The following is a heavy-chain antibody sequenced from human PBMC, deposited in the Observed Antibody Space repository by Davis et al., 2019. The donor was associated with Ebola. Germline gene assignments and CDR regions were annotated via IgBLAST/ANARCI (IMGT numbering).Heavy chain of an antibody. CDR2: ISGSGGST. D-gene: IGHD1-26*01. Sequence: GESLKISCAASGFTFSNYAMNWVRQAPGKGLEWVSGISGSGGSTYYEDSVKGRFTISRDNSKNTLYLQMNSLRAEDTAVYYCAKNSRRYSGSTEAYDYWGQGTLVTVSS. V-gene: IGHV3-23*01. J-gene: IGHJ4*02. CDR1: GFTFSNYA. CDR3: AKNSRRYSGSTEAYDY.